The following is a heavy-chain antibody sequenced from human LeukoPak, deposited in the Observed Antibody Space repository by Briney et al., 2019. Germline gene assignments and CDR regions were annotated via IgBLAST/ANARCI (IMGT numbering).Heavy chain of an antibody. D-gene: IGHD1-26*01. CDR3: ARLSIVGATNFDY. V-gene: IGHV4-59*12. CDR2: IYYSGST. Sequence: SETLSLTCTVSGGSIIGYYWSWIRQPPGKGLEWIGYIYYSGSTTYKPSLKSRVTISVDTSKNQFSLKLSSVTAADTAVYYCARLSIVGATNFDYWGQGTLVTVSS. J-gene: IGHJ4*02. CDR1: GGSIIGYY.